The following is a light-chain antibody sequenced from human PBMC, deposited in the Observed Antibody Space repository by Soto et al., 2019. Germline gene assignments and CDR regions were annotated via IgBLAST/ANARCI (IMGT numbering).Light chain of an antibody. V-gene: IGKV3-15*01. CDR2: GAS. Sequence: EIVMKQSPATLSVSPGERATLSCRASQSVSSNLAWYQQKPGQAPRRLSYGASTRSTGIPARFSGSGSGTEVTLTISSLQSEDFSVYYCQQYNNWPQAFGQGNKLEIK. CDR1: QSVSSN. J-gene: IGKJ2*01. CDR3: QQYNNWPQA.